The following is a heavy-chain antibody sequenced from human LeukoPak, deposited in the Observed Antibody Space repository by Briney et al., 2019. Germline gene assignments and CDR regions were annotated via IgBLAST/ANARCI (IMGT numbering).Heavy chain of an antibody. CDR1: GGSISSYY. CDR2: IYYSGST. Sequence: SETLSLTCTVSGGSISSYYWSWIRQPPGKGLEWIGYIYYSGSTNYNPSLKSRVTISVDTSKNQFSLKLSSVAAADTAVYYCARLSRFLEWPNWFDPWGQGTLVTVSS. J-gene: IGHJ5*02. CDR3: ARLSRFLEWPNWFDP. D-gene: IGHD3-3*01. V-gene: IGHV4-59*08.